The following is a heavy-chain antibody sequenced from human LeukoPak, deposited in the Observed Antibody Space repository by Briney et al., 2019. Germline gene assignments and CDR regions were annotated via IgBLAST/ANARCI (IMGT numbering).Heavy chain of an antibody. Sequence: GGSLRLSCAASGFTFSSYSMNWVRQAPGKGLEWVSSISSSSYIYYADSVKGRFTISRDNAKNSLYLQMNSLRAEDTAVYYCARDFAYSVVVDYWGQGTLVTVSS. CDR2: ISSSSYI. CDR1: GFTFSSYS. V-gene: IGHV3-21*01. D-gene: IGHD2-15*01. CDR3: ARDFAYSVVVDY. J-gene: IGHJ4*02.